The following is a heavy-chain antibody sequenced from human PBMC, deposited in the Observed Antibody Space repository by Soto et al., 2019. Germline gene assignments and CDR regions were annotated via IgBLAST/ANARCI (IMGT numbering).Heavy chain of an antibody. D-gene: IGHD3-10*01. V-gene: IGHV4-59*11. CDR3: ARQGSGDLLYHGLDV. CDR1: GGSISDHY. Sequence: KPSETLSLTCTVYGGSISDHYWSWVRQPPGKGLEWIGYIYDSGTTKYNASLRSRVSISVDTSKKQISLKLTSVTAADTAVYYCARQGSGDLLYHGLDVWGQGTTVTVSS. CDR2: IYDSGTT. J-gene: IGHJ6*02.